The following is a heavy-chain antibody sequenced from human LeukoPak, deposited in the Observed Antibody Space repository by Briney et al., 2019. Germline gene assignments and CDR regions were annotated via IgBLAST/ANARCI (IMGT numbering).Heavy chain of an antibody. D-gene: IGHD5-18*01. CDR3: ARGRVLGCSYGPYYFDY. CDR1: GGSFSGYY. CDR2: INHSGST. V-gene: IGHV4-34*01. Sequence: SETLSLTCAVYGGSFSGYYWSWIRQPPGKGLEWIGEINHSGSTNYNPSLKSRVTISVDTSKNQFSLKLSSVTAADTAVYYCARGRVLGCSYGPYYFDYWGQGTLVTVSS. J-gene: IGHJ4*02.